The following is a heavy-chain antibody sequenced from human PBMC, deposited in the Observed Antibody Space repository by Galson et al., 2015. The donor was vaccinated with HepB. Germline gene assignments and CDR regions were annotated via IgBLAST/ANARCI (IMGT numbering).Heavy chain of an antibody. Sequence: LRLSCAASGFTFSDYYMSWIRQAPGKGLEWVSYISSSGSTIYYADSVKGRFTISRDNAKNSLYLQMNSLRAEDTAVYYCARAPRITIFGVVSDASDIWGHGTMVTVSS. CDR2: ISSSGSTI. CDR3: ARAPRITIFGVVSDASDI. D-gene: IGHD3-3*01. J-gene: IGHJ3*02. V-gene: IGHV3-11*01. CDR1: GFTFSDYY.